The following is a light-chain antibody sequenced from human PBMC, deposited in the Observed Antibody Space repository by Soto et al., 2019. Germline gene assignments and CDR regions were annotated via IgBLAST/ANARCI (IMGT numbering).Light chain of an antibody. V-gene: IGKV2-28*01. CDR3: MQALQTPLT. J-gene: IGKJ4*01. CDR1: QSLLHSNGNNC. CDR2: SGS. Sequence: DIVMTQSPLSLAVPPGEPASISCRSSQSLLHSNGNNCLDWYLQKPGQSPQLLIYSGSNRASGVPDRFSGSGSGTDFTLKISTVEAEDVGLYYCMQALQTPLTFGGGTKVEIK.